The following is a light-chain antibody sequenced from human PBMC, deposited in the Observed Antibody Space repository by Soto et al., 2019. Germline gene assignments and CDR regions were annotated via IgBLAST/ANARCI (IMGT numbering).Light chain of an antibody. V-gene: IGLV1-40*01. CDR2: GNF. J-gene: IGLJ1*01. CDR3: QSCDSSLSGSEV. Sequence: QSVLTQPPSVSGAPGQTVTISCTGSSSSLGAGHAVHWYQQLPGTAPQLLIYGNFNRPSGVPDRFSGSKSGTSASLPITGRQAEDEADYYCQSCDSSLSGSEVFGTGTKLTVL. CDR1: SSSLGAGHA.